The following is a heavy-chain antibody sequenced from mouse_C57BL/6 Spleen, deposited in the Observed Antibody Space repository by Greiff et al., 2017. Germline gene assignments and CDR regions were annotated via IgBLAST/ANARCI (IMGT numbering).Heavy chain of an antibody. CDR3: ARRTTVVADWDYEG. J-gene: IGHJ1*03. CDR1: GYTFTDYN. Sequence: EVKLVESGPELVKPGASVKIPCKASGYTFTDYNMDWVKQSHGKSLEWIGDINPNDGGTIYNQKFKGKATLTVDKSSSTAYMELRSLTSEDTAVYYCARRTTVVADWDYEGWGTGPTVTAS. D-gene: IGHD1-1*01. CDR2: INPNDGGT. V-gene: IGHV1-18*01.